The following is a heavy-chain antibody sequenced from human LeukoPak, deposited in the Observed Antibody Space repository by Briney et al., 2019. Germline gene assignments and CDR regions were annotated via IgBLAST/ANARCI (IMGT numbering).Heavy chain of an antibody. D-gene: IGHD2-2*01. CDR3: VRPDIVTVPLGC. CDR1: GFTFSSYW. J-gene: IGHJ4*02. V-gene: IGHV3-74*01. CDR2: INTDGSIT. Sequence: GGSLRLSCAASGFTFSSYWMHWVRHAPGKGLVWVSRINTDGSITDYADSVKGRFTNSRDNAKNTLYLQVNSLRAEDTAIYYCVRPDIVTVPLGCWGQGTLVTVSS.